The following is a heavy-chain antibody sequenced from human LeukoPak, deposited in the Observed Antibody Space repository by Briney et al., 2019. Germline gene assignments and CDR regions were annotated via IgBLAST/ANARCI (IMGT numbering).Heavy chain of an antibody. CDR1: GFTFSSYT. J-gene: IGHJ6*01. CDR2: ISSSNSYI. D-gene: IGHD2-15*01. V-gene: IGHV3-21*01. Sequence: GGSLRLSCAASGFTFSSYTMNWVRQAPGKGLEWVSYISSSNSYIYYADSVKGRFTISRDNAENSLYLQMNSLRAEDTAVYYCARGSEGYCSGGGCYYGMDVWGQGTTVTVSS. CDR3: ARGSEGYCSGGGCYYGMDV.